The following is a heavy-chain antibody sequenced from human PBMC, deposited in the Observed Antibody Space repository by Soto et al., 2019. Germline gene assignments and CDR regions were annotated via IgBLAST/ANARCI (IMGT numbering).Heavy chain of an antibody. D-gene: IGHD3-22*01. Sequence: QVPLVQSGAEVKKPGASVKVSCKASGYTFTSYAMHWVRQAPGQRLEWMGWINAGNGNTKYSQKFQGRVTITRDTSASTAYMELSSLRSEDTAVYYCARGHYSDSSGVTGSAFDIWGQGTMVTVSS. V-gene: IGHV1-3*01. CDR2: INAGNGNT. J-gene: IGHJ3*02. CDR1: GYTFTSYA. CDR3: ARGHYSDSSGVTGSAFDI.